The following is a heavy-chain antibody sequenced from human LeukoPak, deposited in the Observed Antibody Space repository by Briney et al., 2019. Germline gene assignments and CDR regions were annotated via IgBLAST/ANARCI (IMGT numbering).Heavy chain of an antibody. CDR2: IDHSGST. CDR3: ARGYTYYGSGSPPGDV. Sequence: SETLSLTCAVYGGSFSGYYWSWIRHPPGRGLEWIAEIDHSGSTHYNPSLKSRVIISVDMSQHQVSLRLNSLTAADTAVYYCARGYTYYGSGSPPGDVWGNGTSVTVSS. CDR1: GGSFSGYY. V-gene: IGHV4-34*01. J-gene: IGHJ6*04. D-gene: IGHD3-10*01.